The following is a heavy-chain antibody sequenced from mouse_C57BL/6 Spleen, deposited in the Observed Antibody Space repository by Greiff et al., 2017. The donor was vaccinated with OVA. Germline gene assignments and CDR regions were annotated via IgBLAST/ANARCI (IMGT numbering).Heavy chain of an antibody. V-gene: IGHV1-82*01. CDR2: IYPGDGDT. J-gene: IGHJ2*01. CDR1: GYAFSSSW. Sequence: QVQLKQSGPELVKPGASVKISCKASGYAFSSSWMNWVKQRPGKGLEWIGRIYPGDGDTNYNGKFKGKATLTADKSSSTAYMQLSSLTSEDSAVYFCARDGIYDGYSRNNFDYWGQGTTLTVSS. CDR3: ARDGIYDGYSRNNFDY. D-gene: IGHD2-3*01.